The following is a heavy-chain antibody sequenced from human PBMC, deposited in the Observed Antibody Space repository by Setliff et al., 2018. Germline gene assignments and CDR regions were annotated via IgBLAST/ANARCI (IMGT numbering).Heavy chain of an antibody. J-gene: IGHJ4*02. CDR1: GFTFDDFA. CDR2: ISWDGVTT. CDR3: VRARDAFNWNSYYFAS. V-gene: IGHV3-43D*04. Sequence: SLRLSCAASGFTFDDFAMHWVRQPPGKGLEWVSLISWDGVTTYYADPVKGRFTISRDSSKNSLSLQMNSLRVEDTAIYYCVRARDAFNWNSYYFASWGQGTLVTVSS. D-gene: IGHD1-20*01.